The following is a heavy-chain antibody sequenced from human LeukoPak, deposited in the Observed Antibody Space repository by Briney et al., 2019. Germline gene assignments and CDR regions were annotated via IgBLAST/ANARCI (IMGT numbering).Heavy chain of an antibody. V-gene: IGHV4-34*01. CDR2: INHSGST. Sequence: SETLSLTCTVSGDSINDYYWTWIRQPPGKGLEWIGEINHSGSTNYNPSLKSRVTISVDTSKNQFSLKLSSVTAADTAVYYYARGGYDFWSGDWFDPWGQGTLVTVSS. CDR3: ARGGYDFWSGDWFDP. CDR1: GDSINDYY. D-gene: IGHD3-3*01. J-gene: IGHJ5*02.